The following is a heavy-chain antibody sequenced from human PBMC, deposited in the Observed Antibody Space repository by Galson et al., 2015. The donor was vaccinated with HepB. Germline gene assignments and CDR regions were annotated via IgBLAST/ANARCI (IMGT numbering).Heavy chain of an antibody. Sequence: SCKASGGTFSGYAISWLRQAPGQGLEWMGGIIPLFGSANYAQKLQGRVTITADESTSTTYMELSSLRSEDTALYYCARQFDATGYYTYWGQGTLVTVSS. CDR1: GGTFSGYA. CDR2: IIPLFGSA. D-gene: IGHD3-9*01. V-gene: IGHV1-69*01. J-gene: IGHJ4*02. CDR3: ARQFDATGYYTY.